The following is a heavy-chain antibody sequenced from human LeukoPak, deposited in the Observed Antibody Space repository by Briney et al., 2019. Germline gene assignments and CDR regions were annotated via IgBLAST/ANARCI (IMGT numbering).Heavy chain of an antibody. D-gene: IGHD7-27*01. CDR1: GFTFSDYY. J-gene: IGHJ4*02. V-gene: IGHV3-11*01. CDR2: ITNRGTVM. Sequence: GGSLRLSCVASGFTFSDYYMSWIRQAPGKGLEWVSYITNRGTVMQYADSVKGRFTITRDSAGNSLYLQMNSLKAEDTAVYYCTRGHWGLDYWGQGTLVTVSS. CDR3: TRGHWGLDY.